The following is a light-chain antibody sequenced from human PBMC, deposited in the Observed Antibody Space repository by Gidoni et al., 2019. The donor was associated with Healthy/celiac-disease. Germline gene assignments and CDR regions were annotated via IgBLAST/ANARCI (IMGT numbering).Light chain of an antibody. Sequence: QSALPQPASVSGSPRQSITISCTGTSSDVGGYNYVSWYQQHPGKAPKLMIYDVNNRPSGVSNRFSGSKSGNTASLTISGLQAEDEADYYCSSYTSSSTRVFGTGTKVTVL. CDR2: DVN. CDR1: SSDVGGYNY. V-gene: IGLV2-14*01. J-gene: IGLJ1*01. CDR3: SSYTSSSTRV.